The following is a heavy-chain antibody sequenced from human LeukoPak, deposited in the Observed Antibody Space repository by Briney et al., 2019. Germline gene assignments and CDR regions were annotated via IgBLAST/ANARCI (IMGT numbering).Heavy chain of an antibody. Sequence: GESLKISCTGSGYSFTSYWIGWVRQMPGKGLEWTGILYPGDSDTRYSPSFQGQVTISADKSISTAYLQWSSLKASDTAMYYCARHGILTGQRGYYYMDVWGRGTTVTVSS. CDR1: GYSFTSYW. CDR3: ARHGILTGQRGYYYMDV. V-gene: IGHV5-51*01. CDR2: LYPGDSDT. J-gene: IGHJ6*03. D-gene: IGHD3-9*01.